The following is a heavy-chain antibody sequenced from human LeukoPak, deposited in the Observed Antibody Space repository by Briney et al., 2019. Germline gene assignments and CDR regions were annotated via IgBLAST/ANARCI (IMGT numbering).Heavy chain of an antibody. CDR2: IIPIFGTA. V-gene: IGHV1-69*01. Sequence: ASVKVSCKASGGTFSSYAISWVRQAPGQGLEWMGGIIPIFGTANYAQKFQGRVTITADESTSTAYMELSSLRSEDTAVYYCARDGSIAVAGTGEDYWGQGTLVTVSS. CDR1: GGTFSSYA. CDR3: ARDGSIAVAGTGEDY. D-gene: IGHD6-19*01. J-gene: IGHJ4*02.